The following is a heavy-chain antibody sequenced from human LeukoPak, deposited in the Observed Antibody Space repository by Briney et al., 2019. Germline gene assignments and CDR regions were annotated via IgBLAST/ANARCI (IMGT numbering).Heavy chain of an antibody. V-gene: IGHV3-21*04. CDR1: GFTFSSYS. CDR2: IRSSSSYI. D-gene: IGHD3-22*01. J-gene: IGHJ3*02. CDR3: AKVTFDSSGYYYGVADAFDI. Sequence: GGSLRLSCAASGFTFSSYSMNWVRQAPGKGLEWVSSIRSSSSYIYYADSVKGLFTISRDNAKNSLYLQMNSLRAEDTALYYCAKVTFDSSGYYYGVADAFDIWGQGTMVTVSS.